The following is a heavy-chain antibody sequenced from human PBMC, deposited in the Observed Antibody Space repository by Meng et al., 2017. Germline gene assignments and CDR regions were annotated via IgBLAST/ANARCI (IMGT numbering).Heavy chain of an antibody. V-gene: IGHV3-11*01. D-gene: IGHD6-6*01. CDR2: ISSSGSTI. CDR3: ARDSDSSSSGLI. J-gene: IGHJ4*02. CDR1: GFTVSSNY. Sequence: GESLKISCAASGFTVSSNYMSWIRQAPGKGLEWVSYISSSGSTIYYADSVKGRFTISRDNAKNSLYLQMNSLRAEDTAVYYCARDSDSSSSGLIWGQGTLVTVSS.